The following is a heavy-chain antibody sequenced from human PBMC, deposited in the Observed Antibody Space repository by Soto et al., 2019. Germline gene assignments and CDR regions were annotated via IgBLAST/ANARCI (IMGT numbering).Heavy chain of an antibody. J-gene: IGHJ6*03. CDR2: LSGTAGTT. CDR3: AKGRVLTVTHYYMDV. V-gene: IGHV3-23*01. CDR1: GFTFSSYS. Sequence: EVQLLESGGGLVQPGGSLRLSCATSGFTFSSYSMTWVRQAPGKGLEWVSALSGTAGTTYYADSVKGRFTISRDNSKSTLYLQMNSLRGEDTAIYYCAKGRVLTVTHYYMDVWGKGTTVTVSS. D-gene: IGHD4-17*01.